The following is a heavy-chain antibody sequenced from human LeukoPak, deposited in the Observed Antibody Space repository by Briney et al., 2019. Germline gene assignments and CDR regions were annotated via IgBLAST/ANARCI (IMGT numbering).Heavy chain of an antibody. CDR2: IYSGGST. V-gene: IGHV3-53*01. Sequence: GGSLRLSCAASGFTVSSNYMSWVRQAPGKGLEWVSVIYSGGSTYYADSVKGRFTISRDNSKNTLYLQMNSLRAEGTAVYYCARGSRSSGWFDYWGQGTLVTVSS. CDR3: ARGSRSSGWFDY. D-gene: IGHD6-19*01. CDR1: GFTVSSNY. J-gene: IGHJ4*02.